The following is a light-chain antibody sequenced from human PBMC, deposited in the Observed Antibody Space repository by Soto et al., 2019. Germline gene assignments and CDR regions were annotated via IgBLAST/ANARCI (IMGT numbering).Light chain of an antibody. V-gene: IGLV2-14*01. CDR1: SSDVGGYNY. J-gene: IGLJ2*01. CDR3: SSYTSSSTPVV. CDR2: EVS. Sequence: QSVLTQPASVSGSPGQSITISCTGTSSDVGGYNYVSWYQQHPGKAPKLMIYEVSNRPSGVSNRFSGSKSGNTASLTIFGLQAEDEADYYCSSYTSSSTPVVFGGGTKVTVL.